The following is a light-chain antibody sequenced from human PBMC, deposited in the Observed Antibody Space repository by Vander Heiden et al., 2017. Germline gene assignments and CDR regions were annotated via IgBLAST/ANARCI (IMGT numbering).Light chain of an antibody. CDR1: QSDLYSSNDKNY. J-gene: IGKJ1*01. Sequence: DIVMTQSPDSLAVSLGERPNINCKSSQSDLYSSNDKNYLAWYQQKPGQPPKLLIYWASTRESGVPDRFSGSGSGTDFTLTISSLQAEDVAVYYCQQNDSTPRTFGQGTKVEIK. V-gene: IGKV4-1*01. CDR2: WAS. CDR3: QQNDSTPRT.